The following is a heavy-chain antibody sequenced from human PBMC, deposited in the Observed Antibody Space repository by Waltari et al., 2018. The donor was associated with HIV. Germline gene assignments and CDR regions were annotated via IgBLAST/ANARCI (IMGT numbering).Heavy chain of an antibody. D-gene: IGHD3-10*01. CDR1: GYTFTSCG. CDR3: ATPGPIYGGAFDI. V-gene: IGHV1-18*01. J-gene: IGHJ3*02. Sequence: VQLVLSGDEVKKPGASGTVSGKAAGYTFTSCGIGWVRQAPGQGREWMGVTSAYKGNRNHARKLQGRVTMTTDTSTSTAYMELRSLRSDDTAVYYCATPGPIYGGAFDIWGQGTMVTVSS. CDR2: TSAYKGNR.